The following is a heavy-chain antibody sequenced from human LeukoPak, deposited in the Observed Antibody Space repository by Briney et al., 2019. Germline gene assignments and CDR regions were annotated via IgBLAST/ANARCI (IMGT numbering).Heavy chain of an antibody. CDR1: GGTFSSYA. V-gene: IGHV1-69*13. CDR2: IIPIFGTA. CDR3: ARATGTWIQLWFHPNWFDP. D-gene: IGHD5-18*01. Sequence: ASVKVSCKASGGTFSSYAISWVRQAPGQGLEWMGGIIPIFGTANYAQKFQGRVTITADESTSTAYMELSSLRSEDTAVYYCARATGTWIQLWFHPNWFDPWGQGTLVTVSS. J-gene: IGHJ5*02.